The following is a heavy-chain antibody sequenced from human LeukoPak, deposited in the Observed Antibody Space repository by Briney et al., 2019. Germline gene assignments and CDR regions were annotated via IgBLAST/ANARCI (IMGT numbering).Heavy chain of an antibody. Sequence: ASVRVSCKTSGYTFTAYYMHWVRQAPGQGLEWMGWINPINPNSDDIHYAQKFRGRVIMTRDTSISTAYVELSSLRADDTAVYYCARGGYSSSLYDYWGQGTLVTVSS. CDR1: GYTFTAYY. CDR3: ARGGYSSSLYDY. CDR2: INPINPNSDDI. V-gene: IGHV1-2*02. J-gene: IGHJ4*02. D-gene: IGHD6-13*01.